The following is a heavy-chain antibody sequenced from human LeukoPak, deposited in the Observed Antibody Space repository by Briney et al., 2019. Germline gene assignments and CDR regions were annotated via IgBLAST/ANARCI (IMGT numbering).Heavy chain of an antibody. V-gene: IGHV7-4-1*02. CDR1: GYTFTSYA. CDR2: INTNTGNP. Sequence: GASVKVSCKASGYTFTSYAMNWVRQAPGQGLEWMGWINTNTGNPTYAQGFTGRFVFSLDTSVSTAYLQISSLKAEDTAVYYCARDYDSSGWSHIDYWGQGTLVTVSS. J-gene: IGHJ4*02. CDR3: ARDYDSSGWSHIDY. D-gene: IGHD6-19*01.